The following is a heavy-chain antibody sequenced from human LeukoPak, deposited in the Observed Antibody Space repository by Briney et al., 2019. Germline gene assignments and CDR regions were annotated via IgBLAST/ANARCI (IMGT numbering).Heavy chain of an antibody. V-gene: IGHV4-30-4*08. D-gene: IGHD5-18*01. CDR3: ARAPKDDTAMVNWFDP. CDR2: IYYSGST. CDR1: GGSISSGDYY. J-gene: IGHJ5*02. Sequence: SETLSLTCTVSGGSISSGDYYWSWIRQPPGKGLEWIGYIYYSGSTYYNPSLKSRVTISVDTSKNQFSLKLSSVTAADTAVYYRARAPKDDTAMVNWFDPWGQGTLVTVSS.